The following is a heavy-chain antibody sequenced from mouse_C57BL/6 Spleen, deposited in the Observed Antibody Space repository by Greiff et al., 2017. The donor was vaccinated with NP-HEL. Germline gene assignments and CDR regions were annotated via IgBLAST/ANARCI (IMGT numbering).Heavy chain of an antibody. CDR1: GYTFTDYE. Sequence: VQLQQSGAELVRPGASVTLSCKASGYTFTDYEMHWVKQTPVHGLEWIGAIDPETGGTAYNQKFKGKAILTADKSSSTAYMELRSLTSEDSAVYYCSLTGTLYYFDDWGQGTTLTVSS. V-gene: IGHV1-15*01. J-gene: IGHJ2*01. D-gene: IGHD4-1*01. CDR3: SLTGTLYYFDD. CDR2: IDPETGGT.